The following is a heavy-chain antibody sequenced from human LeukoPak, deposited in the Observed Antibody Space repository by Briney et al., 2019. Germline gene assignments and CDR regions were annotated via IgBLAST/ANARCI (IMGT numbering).Heavy chain of an antibody. CDR2: IRSKANSYAT. J-gene: IGHJ4*02. CDR1: GFTFSGSA. Sequence: GGSLRLSCAASGFTFSGSAMHWVRQASGKGLEWVGRIRSKANSYATAYAASVKGRFTISRDDSKNTAYLQMNSLKTEDTAVYYCTTSLTSGAYIDYWGQGTLVTVSS. D-gene: IGHD2-15*01. CDR3: TTSLTSGAYIDY. V-gene: IGHV3-73*01.